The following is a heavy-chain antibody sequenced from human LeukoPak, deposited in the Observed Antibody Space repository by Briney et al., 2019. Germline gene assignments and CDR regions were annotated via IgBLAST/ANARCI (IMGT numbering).Heavy chain of an antibody. Sequence: SETLSLTCSVSGGSVTTRHHFWGWLRQPPGKGLEWVVSIFYSGTTYYNPSLKTRLTMSVDTSKNQFSLNLSSVTAADTGIYFCARLDNSGYYTLDVWGQGTSVTVSS. CDR2: IFYSGTT. V-gene: IGHV4-39*01. CDR3: ARLDNSGYYTLDV. D-gene: IGHD3-22*01. CDR1: GGSVTTRHHF. J-gene: IGHJ6*02.